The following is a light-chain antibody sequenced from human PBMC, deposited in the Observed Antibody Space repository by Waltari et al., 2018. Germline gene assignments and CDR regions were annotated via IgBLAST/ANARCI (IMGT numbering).Light chain of an antibody. CDR3: QQGYNPPYS. CDR2: SAS. J-gene: IGKJ2*03. V-gene: IGKV1-12*01. CDR1: QGIGSW. Sequence: DIQMPQSPPSLSASVGDKVTITCRASQGIGSWLAWYQQKPGEAPKLLIYSASSLESGVPSRFTGSGSGTDYTLTITSLQPEDFATYYCQQGYNPPYSFGQGTKIEIK.